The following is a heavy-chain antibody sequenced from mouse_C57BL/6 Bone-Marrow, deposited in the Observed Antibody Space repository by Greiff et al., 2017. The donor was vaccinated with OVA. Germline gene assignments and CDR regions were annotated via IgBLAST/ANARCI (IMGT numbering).Heavy chain of an antibody. Sequence: QVQLQQPGAELVKPGASVKLSCKASGYTFTSYWMHWVKQRPGQGLEWIGMIHPNSGSTNYNEKFKSKATLTVDKSSSTAYMQLSSLTSEDSAVYYCAREAYGSSYGAWFAYWGQGTLVTVSA. J-gene: IGHJ3*01. CDR1: GYTFTSYW. V-gene: IGHV1-64*01. D-gene: IGHD1-1*01. CDR3: AREAYGSSYGAWFAY. CDR2: IHPNSGST.